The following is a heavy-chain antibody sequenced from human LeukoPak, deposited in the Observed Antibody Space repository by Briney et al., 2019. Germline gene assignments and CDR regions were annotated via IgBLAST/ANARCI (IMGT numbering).Heavy chain of an antibody. Sequence: GGSLRLSCAASGFTVSSTYMNWVRQAPGKGLEWVSIIYSGGSTYYADSVKGRFTISRDNSKNTLYLQMNSLRAEDTAVYYCARDHIAAGDYWGQGTLVTVSS. CDR3: ARDHIAAGDY. J-gene: IGHJ4*02. CDR2: IYSGGST. V-gene: IGHV3-53*01. D-gene: IGHD6-6*01. CDR1: GFTVSSTY.